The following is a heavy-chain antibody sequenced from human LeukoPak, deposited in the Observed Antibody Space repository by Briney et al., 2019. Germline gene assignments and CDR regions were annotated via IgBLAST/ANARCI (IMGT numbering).Heavy chain of an antibody. CDR2: ISGSGGST. Sequence: GGSLRLSCAASGFTFSSYAMSWVRQAPGKGLEWVSAISGSGGSTCYADSVKGRFTISRDNAKNSLYLQMNSLRAEDTAVYYCARGSHQAVAGLVVDYWGQGTLVTVSS. CDR3: ARGSHQAVAGLVVDY. D-gene: IGHD6-19*01. J-gene: IGHJ4*02. V-gene: IGHV3-23*01. CDR1: GFTFSSYA.